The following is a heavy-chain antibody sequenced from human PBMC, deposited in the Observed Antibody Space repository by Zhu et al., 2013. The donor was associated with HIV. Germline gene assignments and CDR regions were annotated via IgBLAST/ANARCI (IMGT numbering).Heavy chain of an antibody. Sequence: QAQLMQSGAEVRQPGASVKVACKASGYRFTSYTITWVRQAPGQGLEWMGGIIPIFGTANYAQKFQGRVTITADESTSTAYMELSSLRSEDTAVYYCARGSSVLLDGDGPFDYWGQGTLVTVSS. V-gene: IGHV1-69*13. D-gene: IGHD1-20*01. CDR1: GYRFTSYT. CDR2: IIPIFGTA. J-gene: IGHJ4*02. CDR3: ARGSSVLLDGDGPFDY.